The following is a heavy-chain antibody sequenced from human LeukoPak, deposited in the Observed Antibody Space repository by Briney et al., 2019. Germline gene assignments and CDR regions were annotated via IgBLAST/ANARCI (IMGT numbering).Heavy chain of an antibody. D-gene: IGHD2-8*01. J-gene: IGHJ5*02. V-gene: IGHV1-46*01. CDR1: GYTFTSYY. CDR2: INPSGGST. CDR3: ARDLTCPSLMVEHIPQGFDP. Sequence: ASVKVSCKASGYTFTSYYMHWVRQAPGQGLEWMGIINPSGGSTSYAQKFQGRVTMTRDTSTSTVYMELSSLRSEDTAVYYCARDLTCPSLMVEHIPQGFDPWGQGTLVTVSS.